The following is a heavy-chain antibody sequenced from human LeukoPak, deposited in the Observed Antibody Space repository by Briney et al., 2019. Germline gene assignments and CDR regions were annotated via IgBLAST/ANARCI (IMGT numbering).Heavy chain of an antibody. CDR2: INSDGSTT. Sequence: GGSLRLSCAASGFTFSTYWMHWVRQAPGKGLVWVSRINSDGSTTTYADSVKGRFTISRDNAKNTLYLQMNSLRAEDTAVYYCARQVNLRRGSSPGYWGRGPLVTVSS. D-gene: IGHD1-26*01. CDR3: ARQVNLRRGSSPGY. J-gene: IGHJ4*02. CDR1: GFTFSTYW. V-gene: IGHV3-74*01.